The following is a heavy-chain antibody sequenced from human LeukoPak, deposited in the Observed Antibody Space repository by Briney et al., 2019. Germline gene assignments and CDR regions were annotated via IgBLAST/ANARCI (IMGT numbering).Heavy chain of an antibody. CDR2: VYGGGNT. CDR3: VRERFGAIVEN. Sequence: PGGSLRLSCAASGFTVANDRMSWVRQAPGEGLEWVSTVYGGGNTAYADSVKGRFTISRDTSKNTLLLQMNSLSAEDTALYFCVRERFGAIVENWGQGALVIVSS. V-gene: IGHV3-53*01. D-gene: IGHD5-24*01. J-gene: IGHJ4*02. CDR1: GFTVANDR.